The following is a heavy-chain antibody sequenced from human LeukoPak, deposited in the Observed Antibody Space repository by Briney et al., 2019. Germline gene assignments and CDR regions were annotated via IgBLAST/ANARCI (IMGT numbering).Heavy chain of an antibody. CDR2: ISYDGSNK. CDR1: GFTFSSYA. Sequence: GRSLRLSCAASGFTFSSYAMHWVRQAPGKGLEWVAVISYDGSNKYYADSVKGRFTISRDNSKNTLYLQMNSLRAEDTAVYYCARAPDYYDSSGNLWFDPWGQGTLVTVSS. D-gene: IGHD3-22*01. CDR3: ARAPDYYDSSGNLWFDP. V-gene: IGHV3-30-3*01. J-gene: IGHJ5*02.